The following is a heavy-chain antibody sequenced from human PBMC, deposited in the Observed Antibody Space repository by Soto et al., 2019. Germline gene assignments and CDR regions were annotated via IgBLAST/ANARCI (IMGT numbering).Heavy chain of an antibody. CDR2: FSAGGRA. J-gene: IGHJ4*02. CDR1: GFSINNYA. CDR3: AKESMPEHYGDTLFDY. D-gene: IGHD4-17*01. Sequence: VQLLESGGAFVQPGGSLRLSCAASGFSINNYAVSWVRQAPGKGLEWVSTFSAGGRAYYADSVRGRFSVARDRSQNIVDLQISVLSPEDSAVYYCAKESMPEHYGDTLFDYWGQGTRVTVSS. V-gene: IGHV3-23*01.